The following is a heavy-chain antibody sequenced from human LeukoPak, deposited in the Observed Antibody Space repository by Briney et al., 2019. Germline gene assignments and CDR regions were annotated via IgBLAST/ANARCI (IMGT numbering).Heavy chain of an antibody. CDR3: AREAAAAGGFDY. CDR2: IIPIFGTA. CDR1: GGTFSSYA. J-gene: IGHJ4*02. D-gene: IGHD6-13*01. V-gene: IGHV1-69*13. Sequence: VASVKVSCKASGGTFSSYAISWVRQAPGQGLEWMGGIIPIFGTANYAQKFQGRVTITADESTSTAYMELSSLRSEDTAVYYCAREAAAAGGFDYWGQGTLVTVSS.